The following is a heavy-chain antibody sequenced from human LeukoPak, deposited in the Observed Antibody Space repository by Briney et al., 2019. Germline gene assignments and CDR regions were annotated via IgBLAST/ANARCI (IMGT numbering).Heavy chain of an antibody. CDR3: ARESYSSGWYGGGGYFDY. CDR2: INPNSGGT. CDR1: GYTFTGYC. Sequence: ASVKVSCKASGYTFTGYCMHWVRQAPGQGLEWMGWINPNSGGTNYAQKFQGRVTMTRDTSISTAYMELSRLRSDDTAVYYCARESYSSGWYGGGGYFDYWGQGTLVTVSS. J-gene: IGHJ4*02. D-gene: IGHD6-19*01. V-gene: IGHV1-2*02.